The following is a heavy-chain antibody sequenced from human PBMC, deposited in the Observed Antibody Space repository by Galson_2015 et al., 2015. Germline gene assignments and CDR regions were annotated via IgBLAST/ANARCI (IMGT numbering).Heavy chain of an antibody. CDR1: GFTVSSNY. CDR2: IYSGGST. Sequence: SLRLSCAASGFTVSSNYMSWVRQAPGKGLEWVSVIYSGGSTYYADSVKGRFTISRDNSKNTLYLQMNSLRAEDTAVYYCARTHYGGNVAEGACDIPGPGPMVTVSS. J-gene: IGHJ3*02. V-gene: IGHV3-53*01. D-gene: IGHD4-23*01. CDR3: ARTHYGGNVAEGACDI.